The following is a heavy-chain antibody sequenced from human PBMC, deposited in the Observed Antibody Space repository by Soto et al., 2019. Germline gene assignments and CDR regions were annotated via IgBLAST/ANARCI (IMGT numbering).Heavy chain of an antibody. D-gene: IGHD6-13*01. V-gene: IGHV3-21*01. J-gene: IGHJ4*02. CDR1: GFTFSSYS. Sequence: EVQLVESGGGLVKPGGSLRLSCAASGFTFSSYSMNWVRQAPGKGLEWVSSISSSSSYIYYADSVKGRFTISRDNAKNSLYLQMNSLRAEDTAVYYCARDTSSSWYEVDYWGQGTLVTVSS. CDR2: ISSSSSYI. CDR3: ARDTSSSWYEVDY.